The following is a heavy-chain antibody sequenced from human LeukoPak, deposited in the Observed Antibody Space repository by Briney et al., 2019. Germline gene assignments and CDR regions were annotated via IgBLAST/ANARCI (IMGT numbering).Heavy chain of an antibody. CDR1: GGSISSSSHY. V-gene: IGHV4-39*07. J-gene: IGHJ5*02. CDR2: VYHSGTT. Sequence: SETLSLTCTVSGGSISSSSHYWGCIRQSPGKGLEWIGSVYHSGTTYYNPSLKSRVTISVDTSKNQFSLKLKSVTAADTAVYYCTTARGDSSGWYAWFDPWGQRTLVTVSS. CDR3: TTARGDSSGWYAWFDP. D-gene: IGHD6-19*01.